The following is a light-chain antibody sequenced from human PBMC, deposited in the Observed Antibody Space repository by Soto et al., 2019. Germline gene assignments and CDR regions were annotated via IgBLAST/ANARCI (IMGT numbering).Light chain of an antibody. CDR3: QQVKHYPLT. CDR2: SAS. CDR1: QDISTH. V-gene: IGKV1-9*01. Sequence: DVQLTQSPSFLSASVGDRVTITCRASQDISTHLAGYQQKPGRAPKLLIFSASTLQSGVPSGFSGSGSGTEFTLTISSLQPEDFATYYCQQVKHYPLTFGGGTKVEIK. J-gene: IGKJ4*01.